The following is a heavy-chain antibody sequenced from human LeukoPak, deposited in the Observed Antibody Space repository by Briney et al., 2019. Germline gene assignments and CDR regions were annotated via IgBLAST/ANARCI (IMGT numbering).Heavy chain of an antibody. J-gene: IGHJ4*02. CDR2: MNPNSGNT. D-gene: IGHD6-6*01. V-gene: IGHV1-8*01. Sequence: ASVKVSCKASGYTFTSYDINWVRQATGQGLEWMGWMNPNSGNTGYAQKFQGRVTMTRNTSISTAYTELSSLRSEDTAVYYCARGSGRIAARRYYFDYWGQGTLVTVSS. CDR3: ARGSGRIAARRYYFDY. CDR1: GYTFTSYD.